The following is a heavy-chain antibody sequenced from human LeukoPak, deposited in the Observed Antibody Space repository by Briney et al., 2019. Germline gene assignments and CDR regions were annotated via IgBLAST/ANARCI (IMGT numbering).Heavy chain of an antibody. D-gene: IGHD2-15*01. V-gene: IGHV4-34*01. J-gene: IGHJ6*02. Sequence: PSETLSLTCAVYGGSFSGYYWSRIRQPPGKGLEWIGEINHSGSTNYNPALKSRVTISVDTSKNQFSLKLSSVTAADTAVYYCARSRVVAAAAVGYYYYYGMDVWGQGTTVTVSS. CDR1: GGSFSGYY. CDR3: ARSRVVAAAAVGYYYYYGMDV. CDR2: INHSGST.